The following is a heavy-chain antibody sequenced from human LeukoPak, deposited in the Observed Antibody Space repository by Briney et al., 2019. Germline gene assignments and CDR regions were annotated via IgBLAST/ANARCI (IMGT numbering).Heavy chain of an antibody. V-gene: IGHV4-39*07. J-gene: IGHJ4*02. D-gene: IGHD5-18*01. Sequence: SETLSLTCTVSGGSISSSGYYWGWIRQPPGKGLEWIGIINYSGSTYYNPSLKSRVTISIDKSKNQFSLKLTYVTAADTAVYYCAKDPHTGIAPDYWGQGTLVTVSS. CDR1: GGSISSSGYY. CDR3: AKDPHTGIAPDY. CDR2: INYSGST.